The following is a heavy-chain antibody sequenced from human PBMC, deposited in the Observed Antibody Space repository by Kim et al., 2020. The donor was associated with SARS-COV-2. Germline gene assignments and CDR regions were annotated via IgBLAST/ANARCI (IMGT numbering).Heavy chain of an antibody. CDR1: GGSFSGYY. Sequence: SETLSLTCAVYGGSFSGYYWSWIRQPPGKGLEWIGEINHSGSTNYNPSLKSRVTISVDTSKNQFSLKLSSVTAADTAVYYCARGRGYSDYWGQGTLVTVSS. CDR3: ARGRGYSDY. D-gene: IGHD5-18*01. J-gene: IGHJ4*02. CDR2: INHSGST. V-gene: IGHV4-34*01.